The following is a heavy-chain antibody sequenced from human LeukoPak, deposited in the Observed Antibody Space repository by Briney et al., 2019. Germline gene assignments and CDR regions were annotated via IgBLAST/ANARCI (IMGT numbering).Heavy chain of an antibody. CDR1: GFTFRGYG. V-gene: IGHV3-30*02. Sequence: GGSLRLSCVASGFTFRGYGMHWVRQAPGKGLEWLSLLWYDGSNEYYADSVKSRFTISRDNSKNTLYFQMNSLRAEDTAVYYCVRANHDAAYYFDCWGQGTLVTVSS. J-gene: IGHJ4*02. CDR2: LWYDGSNE. CDR3: VRANHDAAYYFDC.